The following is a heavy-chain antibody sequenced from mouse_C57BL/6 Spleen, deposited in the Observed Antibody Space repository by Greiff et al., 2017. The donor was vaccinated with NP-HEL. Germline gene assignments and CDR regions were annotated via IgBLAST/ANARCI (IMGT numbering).Heavy chain of an antibody. Sequence: VKLMESGPELVKPGASVKISCKASGYAFSSSWMNWVKQRPGKGLEWIGRIYPGDGDTNYNGKFKGKATLTADKSSSTAYMQLSSLTSEDSAVYFCAREGARGSSYYYAMDYWGQGTSVTVSS. J-gene: IGHJ4*01. CDR3: AREGARGSSYYYAMDY. CDR1: GYAFSSSW. D-gene: IGHD1-1*01. CDR2: IYPGDGDT. V-gene: IGHV1-82*01.